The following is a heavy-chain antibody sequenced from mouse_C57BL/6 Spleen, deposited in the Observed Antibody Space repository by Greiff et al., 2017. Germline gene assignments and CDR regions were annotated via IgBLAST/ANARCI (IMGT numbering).Heavy chain of an antibody. CDR1: GYAFSSYW. D-gene: IGHD1-1*01. J-gene: IGHJ2*01. Sequence: QVQLQESGAELVKPGASVKISCKASGYAFSSYWMNWVKQRPGKGLEWIGQIYPGAGDTNYNGKFTGKATLTADKSSSTAYMQLSSLTSEDSAVYFCARGITTVVDTKGFFDYWGQGTTLTVSS. CDR3: ARGITTVVDTKGFFDY. V-gene: IGHV1-80*01. CDR2: IYPGAGDT.